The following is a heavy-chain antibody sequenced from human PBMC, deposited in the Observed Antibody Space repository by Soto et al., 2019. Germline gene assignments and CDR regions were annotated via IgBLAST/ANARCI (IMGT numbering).Heavy chain of an antibody. CDR2: IYYSGST. CDR3: ARTVDTAMVTYDY. D-gene: IGHD5-18*01. Sequence: LSLTCTVSGGSISSGGYYWSWIRQHPGKGLEWIGYIYYSGSTYYNPSLKSRVTISVDTSKNQFSLKLSSVTAADTAVYYCARTVDTAMVTYDYWGQGTLVTVSS. J-gene: IGHJ4*02. CDR1: GGSISSGGYY. V-gene: IGHV4-31*03.